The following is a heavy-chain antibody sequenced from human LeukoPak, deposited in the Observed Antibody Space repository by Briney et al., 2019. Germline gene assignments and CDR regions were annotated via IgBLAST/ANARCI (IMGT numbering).Heavy chain of an antibody. CDR3: AKWPEGAMDYFDY. D-gene: IGHD3-16*01. J-gene: IGHJ4*02. V-gene: IGHV3-23*01. CDR1: EFTFSSYA. CDR2: ISGSGGST. Sequence: GGSLRLSCAASEFTFSSYAMSWVRQAPGKGLEWVSTISGSGGSTYYADSVKGRFTISRDNSKNTLYLEMSSLRVEDTAIYYCAKWPEGAMDYFDYWGQGTLVTVSS.